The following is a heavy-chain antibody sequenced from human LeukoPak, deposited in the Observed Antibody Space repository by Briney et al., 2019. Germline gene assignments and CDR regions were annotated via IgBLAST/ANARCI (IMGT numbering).Heavy chain of an antibody. V-gene: IGHV1-69*13. CDR1: GGTFSSYA. J-gene: IGHJ4*02. Sequence: ASVKVSCKASGGTFSSYAISWVRQAPGQGLEWMGGIIPIFGTANYAQKFQGRVTITADESTSTAYMELGSLRSEDTAVYYCALRATIFGVVYYFDSWGQGTLVTVSS. D-gene: IGHD3-3*01. CDR3: ALRATIFGVVYYFDS. CDR2: IIPIFGTA.